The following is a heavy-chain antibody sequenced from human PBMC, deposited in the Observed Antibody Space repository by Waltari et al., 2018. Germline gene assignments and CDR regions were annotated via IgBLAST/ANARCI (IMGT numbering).Heavy chain of an antibody. CDR3: ARRTPQAGWGAFDI. V-gene: IGHV4-39*01. CDR2: SAYNGNT. CDR1: GGSISSSRYY. Sequence: QLQLQESGPGLVKPSETLSLTCTVSGGSISSSRYYWGWIRQPPGKGLEWMGWISAYNGNTNYAQKLQGRVTMTTDTSTSTAYMELRSLRSDDTAVYYCARRTPQAGWGAFDIWGQGTMVTVSS. J-gene: IGHJ3*02. D-gene: IGHD3-16*01.